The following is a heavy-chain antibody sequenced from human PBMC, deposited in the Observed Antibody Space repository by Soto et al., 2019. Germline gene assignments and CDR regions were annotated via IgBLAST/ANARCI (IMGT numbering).Heavy chain of an antibody. CDR1: GYTFTSYG. D-gene: IGHD3-10*01. CDR3: ASQITMVRGVIKRGAFDI. Sequence: ASVKVSCKASGYTFTSYGISWVRQAPGQGLEWMGWISAYNGNTNYAQKLQGRVTMTTDTSTSTAYMELRSLRSDDTAVHYCASQITMVRGVIKRGAFDIWGQGTMVTVSS. V-gene: IGHV1-18*01. J-gene: IGHJ3*02. CDR2: ISAYNGNT.